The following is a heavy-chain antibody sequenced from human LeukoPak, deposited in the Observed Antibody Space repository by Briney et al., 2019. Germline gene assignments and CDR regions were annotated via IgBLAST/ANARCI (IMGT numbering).Heavy chain of an antibody. CDR2: IYHSGST. Sequence: SQTLSLTCAVSGGSISSGGYSWSWIRQPPGKGLEWIGYIYHSGSTYYNPSLKSRVTISVDRSKNQFSLKLSSVTAADTAVYYCAREGGAPPYYYGSGVNWFDPWGQGTLVTVSS. V-gene: IGHV4-30-2*01. CDR3: AREGGAPPYYYGSGVNWFDP. CDR1: GGSISSGGYS. J-gene: IGHJ5*02. D-gene: IGHD3-10*01.